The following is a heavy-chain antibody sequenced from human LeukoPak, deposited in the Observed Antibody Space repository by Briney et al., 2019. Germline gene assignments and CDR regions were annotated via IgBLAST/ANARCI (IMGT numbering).Heavy chain of an antibody. V-gene: IGHV3-23*01. CDR2: ISGSGGST. Sequence: GGSLRLSCAASGFTFSSYAMSGVRQAPGKGLEGVSAISGSGGSTYYPYSVKGRFTISRDNSKNQLYLQMTSLRADDTVVYYCPKAAQVAGRANLGRHFDYWGKGKLVTVSS. J-gene: IGHJ4*02. CDR3: PKAAQVAGRANLGRHFDY. CDR1: GFTFSSYA. D-gene: IGHD6-19*01.